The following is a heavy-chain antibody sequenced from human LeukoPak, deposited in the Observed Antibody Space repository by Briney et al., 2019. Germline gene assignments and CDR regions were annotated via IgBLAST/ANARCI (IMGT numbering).Heavy chain of an antibody. CDR3: ARVVTPRYCSTPSCYWKGWFDP. D-gene: IGHD2-2*01. J-gene: IGHJ5*02. V-gene: IGHV1-69*13. CDR2: IIPIFGTA. Sequence: SVKVSCKASGGTFSSYAISWVRQAPGQGLEWMGGIIPIFGTANYAQKFQGRVTITADESTSTAYMELSSLRSEDTAVYYCARVVTPRYCSTPSCYWKGWFDPWGQGTLVTVSS. CDR1: GGTFSSYA.